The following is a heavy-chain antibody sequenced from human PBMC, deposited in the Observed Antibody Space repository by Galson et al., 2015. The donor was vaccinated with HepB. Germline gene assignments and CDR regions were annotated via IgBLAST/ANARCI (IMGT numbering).Heavy chain of an antibody. Sequence: SLRLSCAASGFSFTRYAMTWVRQVPGKGLEWVSSITSSGGNSYYTDSVKGRFTVSRDNSKNTLLLQLNSLRAEDTAMYFCAKDGIMVANNPYHFHYWGQGTRVIVSS. V-gene: IGHV3-23*01. CDR2: ITSSGGNS. D-gene: IGHD2-15*01. CDR3: AKDGIMVANNPYHFHY. CDR1: GFSFTRYA. J-gene: IGHJ4*02.